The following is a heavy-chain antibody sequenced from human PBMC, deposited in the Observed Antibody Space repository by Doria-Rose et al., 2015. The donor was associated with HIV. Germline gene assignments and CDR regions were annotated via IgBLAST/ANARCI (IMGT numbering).Heavy chain of an antibody. CDR3: ARIRSSRWYHKYYFDF. V-gene: IGHV2-26*01. J-gene: IGHJ4*02. Sequence: SGPVLVKPIETLTLTCTVSGVSLSSPGMGVSWIRQPPGKALEWLANIFSDDERSYITSLKSRLTISRGTSKSQVVLTMTDMDPVDTATYHCARIRSSRWYHKYYFDFWGQGTLVIVSA. D-gene: IGHD6-13*01. CDR1: GVSLSSPGMG. CDR2: IFSDDER.